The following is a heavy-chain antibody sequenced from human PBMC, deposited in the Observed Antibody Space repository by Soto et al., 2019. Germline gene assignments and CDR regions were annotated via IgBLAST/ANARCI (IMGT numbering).Heavy chain of an antibody. V-gene: IGHV3-33*06. D-gene: IGHD5-12*01. CDR3: VKDHSGWAPNAFDI. CDR2: IWYDGSNK. CDR1: GFTFSSYG. Sequence: PGGSLRLSCAASGFTFSSYGMHWVRQAPGKGLEWVAVIWYDGSNKYYADSVKGRFTISRDNSKNTLYLQMNSLRAEDTAVYYCVKDHSGWAPNAFDIWGQGTMVTVSS. J-gene: IGHJ3*02.